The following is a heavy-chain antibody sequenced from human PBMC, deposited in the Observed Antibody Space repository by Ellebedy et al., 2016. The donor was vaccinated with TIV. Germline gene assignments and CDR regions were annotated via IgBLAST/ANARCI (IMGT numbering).Heavy chain of an antibody. Sequence: GESLKISCAASGFTFSSYWMNWVRQAPGKGLEWVANIKQNGSEKYYVDSVKGRFTISRDNAKNSLYLQMNSLRAEDTAVYYCARRITMVRGVIRETYAFDIWGQGTMVTVSS. CDR1: GFTFSSYW. J-gene: IGHJ3*02. CDR3: ARRITMVRGVIRETYAFDI. D-gene: IGHD3-10*01. V-gene: IGHV3-7*02. CDR2: IKQNGSEK.